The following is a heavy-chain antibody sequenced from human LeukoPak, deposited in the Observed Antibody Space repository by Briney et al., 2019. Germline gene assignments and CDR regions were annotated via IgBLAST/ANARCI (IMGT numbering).Heavy chain of an antibody. CDR2: ITPSSSSI. D-gene: IGHD4-17*01. V-gene: IGHV3-48*01. Sequence: GGSLRLSCAASGFTFSSYSMNWVRQAPGKGLEWISYITPSSSSIYYADSVRGRFTTSRDNAKNSMYPQMNSLRTEDTAVYYCARDVLGDYDYWGQGTLVSVSS. CDR1: GFTFSSYS. CDR3: ARDVLGDYDY. J-gene: IGHJ4*02.